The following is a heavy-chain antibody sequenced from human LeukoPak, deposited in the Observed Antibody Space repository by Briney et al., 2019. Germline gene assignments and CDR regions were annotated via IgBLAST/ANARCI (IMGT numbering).Heavy chain of an antibody. CDR1: GFTFSSYA. Sequence: PGGSLRLSCAASGFTFSSYAMSWVRQAPGKGLEWVSAISGSGGSTYYADSVKGRFTISRDNSKNTLYLQIDSLRAEDTAVYYCAIFWSGYKGYYFDYWGQGTLVTVSS. J-gene: IGHJ4*02. CDR2: ISGSGGST. D-gene: IGHD3-3*01. V-gene: IGHV3-23*01. CDR3: AIFWSGYKGYYFDY.